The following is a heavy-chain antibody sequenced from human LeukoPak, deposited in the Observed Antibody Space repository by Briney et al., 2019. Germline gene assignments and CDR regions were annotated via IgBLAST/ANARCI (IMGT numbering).Heavy chain of an antibody. J-gene: IGHJ4*02. D-gene: IGHD5-18*01. CDR2: IWYDGSNK. V-gene: IGHV3-33*01. CDR1: GFTFSSYG. Sequence: PGGSLRLSCAASGFTFSSYGMHWVRQAPGKGLEWVAVIWYDGSNKYYADSVKGRFTISRDNSKNTLYLQMSSLRPEDTAVYYCARTNTAMVAALDYWGQGTLVTVSS. CDR3: ARTNTAMVAALDY.